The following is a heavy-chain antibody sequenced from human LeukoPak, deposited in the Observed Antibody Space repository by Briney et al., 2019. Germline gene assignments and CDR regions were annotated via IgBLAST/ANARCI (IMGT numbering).Heavy chain of an antibody. D-gene: IGHD5-12*01. J-gene: IGHJ4*01. CDR2: IFYTGNT. CDR1: GGSLSSYY. CDR3: ARHAGGYTYFDY. V-gene: IGHV4-59*08. Sequence: PSETLSLTCTVSGGSLSSYYWSWIRQPPGKGLEWIGYIFYTGNTDYNPSLKSRVTISVDTSKNQFSLRLSSVTAADTAMYYCARHAGGYTYFDYWGRGTLVTVSS.